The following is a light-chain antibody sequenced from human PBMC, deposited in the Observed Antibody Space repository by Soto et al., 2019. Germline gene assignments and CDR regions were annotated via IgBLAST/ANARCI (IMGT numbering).Light chain of an antibody. J-gene: IGKJ5*01. CDR2: DTS. V-gene: IGKV3-20*01. Sequence: PWERATISCSASQSVRDRYLAWYQQKPGQAPSLLIYDTSTRATGVPDRFSGSGSGTDFALTISRVEPEDFAIYYCQQYGSSPFTFGQGTRLEIK. CDR3: QQYGSSPFT. CDR1: QSVRDRY.